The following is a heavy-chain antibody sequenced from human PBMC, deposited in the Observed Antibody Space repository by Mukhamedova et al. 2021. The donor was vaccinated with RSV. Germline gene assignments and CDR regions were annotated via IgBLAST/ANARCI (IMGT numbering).Heavy chain of an antibody. J-gene: IGHJ3*01. D-gene: IGHD2-15*01. Sequence: QSTWGGLEWVSTIRGGGDTIYYSDFVKGRFTMSRDNSKNTLSLQMNSLSVEDAAVYYCARGPQWRNGGCYTCSAFDVWGQGTVLAVSS. CDR3: ARGPQWRNGGCYTCSAFDV. CDR2: IRGGGDTI. V-gene: IGHV3-23*01.